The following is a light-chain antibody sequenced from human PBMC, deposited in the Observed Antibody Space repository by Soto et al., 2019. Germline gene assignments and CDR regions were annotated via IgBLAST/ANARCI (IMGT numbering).Light chain of an antibody. CDR2: DAS. Sequence: EIVLTQSPGTLSLSPGDRATLSCRASQSVPKNYLAWYQQEPGQAPRLLIYDASSRPTGIPDRFSGSGSGTDFTLTISRLEPEDFAVYYCHQYASAPQTFGQGTKVEI. J-gene: IGKJ1*01. CDR1: QSVPKNY. V-gene: IGKV3-20*01. CDR3: HQYASAPQT.